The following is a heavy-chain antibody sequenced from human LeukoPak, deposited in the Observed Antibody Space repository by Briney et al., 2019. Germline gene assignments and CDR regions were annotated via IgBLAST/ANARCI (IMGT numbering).Heavy chain of an antibody. CDR2: ISYDGSNK. V-gene: IGHV3-30*03. D-gene: IGHD3-22*01. CDR1: GFTFSSYG. Sequence: GGSLRLSCAASGFTFSSYGMHWVRQAPGKGLEWVAVISYDGSNKYYADSVKGRFTISRDNSKNTLYLQMNSLRAEDTAVYYCARWYDSSGYLDYWGQGTLVTVSS. CDR3: ARWYDSSGYLDY. J-gene: IGHJ4*02.